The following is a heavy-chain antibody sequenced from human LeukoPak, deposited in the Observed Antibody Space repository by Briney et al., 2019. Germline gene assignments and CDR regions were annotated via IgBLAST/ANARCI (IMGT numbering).Heavy chain of an antibody. J-gene: IGHJ3*02. V-gene: IGHV4-59*01. CDR1: GGSISSYY. Sequence: SETLSLTCTVSGGSISSYYWSWIRQPPGKGLEWIGYIYYSGSTNYNPSLKSRVTISVDTSKNQFSLKLSSVTAADTAVYYCARDFIMSSSSSGHAFDIWGQGTMVTVSS. CDR2: IYYSGST. CDR3: ARDFIMSSSSSGHAFDI. D-gene: IGHD6-13*01.